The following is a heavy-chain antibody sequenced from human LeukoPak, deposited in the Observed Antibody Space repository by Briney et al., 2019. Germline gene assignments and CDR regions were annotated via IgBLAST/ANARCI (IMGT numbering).Heavy chain of an antibody. V-gene: IGHV3-7*04. CDR1: GFAFSTYW. CDR3: ARPFGSGTYYQFDL. Sequence: GGSLRLSCAASGFAFSTYWMSWVRQAPGKGLEWVANIRGDGSDKYYLDSLKGRFTVSRDNAKNSLYLQVNSLRADDTAVYYCARPFGSGTYYQFDLWGQGTLVTVSS. J-gene: IGHJ4*02. D-gene: IGHD3-10*01. CDR2: IRGDGSDK.